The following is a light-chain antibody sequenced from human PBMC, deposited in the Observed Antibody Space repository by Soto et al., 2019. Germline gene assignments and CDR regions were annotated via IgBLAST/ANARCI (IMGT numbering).Light chain of an antibody. J-gene: IGKJ4*01. CDR1: RSVSSY. Sequence: EIVLTQSPATLSLSPGERATLSCGASRSVSSYLAWYQQKPGQAPRLLIYDASYRATGIPARFSGSGSGTEFTLTISSIEPEDFAVYYCHYRRECAPPLTFGEGTKVEIK. V-gene: IGKV3-11*01. CDR2: DAS. CDR3: HYRRECAPPLT.